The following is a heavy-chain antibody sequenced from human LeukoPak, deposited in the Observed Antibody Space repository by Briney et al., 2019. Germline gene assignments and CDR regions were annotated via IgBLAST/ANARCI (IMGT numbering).Heavy chain of an antibody. CDR2: IYTSGGT. CDR3: ARTPKGGRYCSSTSCPGYFDY. J-gene: IGHJ4*02. V-gene: IGHV4-4*07. Sequence: SETLSLTCTVSGGSISSYYWSWIRQPAGKGLEWIGRIYTSGGTNYNPSLKSRVTMSVDTSKNQFSLKLSSVTAADTAVYYCARTPKGGRYCSSTSCPGYFDYWGRGTLVTVSS. D-gene: IGHD2-2*01. CDR1: GGSISSYY.